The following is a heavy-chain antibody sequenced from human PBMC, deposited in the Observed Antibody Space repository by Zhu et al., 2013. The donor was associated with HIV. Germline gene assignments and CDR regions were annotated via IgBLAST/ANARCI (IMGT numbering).Heavy chain of an antibody. V-gene: IGHV1-2*02. CDR3: ARVMGARYYYYGMDV. J-gene: IGHJ6*01. Sequence: QVQLVQSGAEVKKPGASVKVSCKASGYTLTGYYMHWVRQAPGQGLEWMGWINPNSGGTNYAQKFQGRVTMTRDTSISTAYMELSRLRSDDTAVYYCARVMGARYYYYGMDVWGPRGPRSPSPQ. CDR2: INPNSGGT. D-gene: IGHD1-26*01. CDR1: GYTLTGYY.